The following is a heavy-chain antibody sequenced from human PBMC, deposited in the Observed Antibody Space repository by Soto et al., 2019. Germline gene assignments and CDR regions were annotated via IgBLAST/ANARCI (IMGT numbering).Heavy chain of an antibody. CDR2: LYDVDGS. CDR1: GLTVSGKTY. Sequence: DVQLVESGGGLMQPGESLRLSCAASGLTVSGKTYVAWVRQAPGKGLEWVSALYDVDGSFYADSVKGRFTTSSDSSKPTVYLQMNGLRPDDTAVYYCATWHEREHAYDVWGQGTTVTVSS. J-gene: IGHJ3*01. CDR3: ATWHEREHAYDV. D-gene: IGHD1-1*01. V-gene: IGHV3-53*01.